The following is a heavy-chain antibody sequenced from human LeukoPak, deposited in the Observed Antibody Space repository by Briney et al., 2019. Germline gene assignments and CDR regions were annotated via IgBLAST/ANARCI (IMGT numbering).Heavy chain of an antibody. V-gene: IGHV4-34*01. CDR1: GGSFSGYY. CDR2: IDHSGST. Sequence: SETLSLTCAVYGGSFSGYYWSWIRQPPGKGLEWIGEIDHSGSTNYNPSLKSRVTISVDTSKNQFSLKLSSVTAADTAVYYCARGYIVGHDFWSGYSRYYFDYWGQGTLVTVSS. D-gene: IGHD3-3*01. CDR3: ARGYIVGHDFWSGYSRYYFDY. J-gene: IGHJ4*02.